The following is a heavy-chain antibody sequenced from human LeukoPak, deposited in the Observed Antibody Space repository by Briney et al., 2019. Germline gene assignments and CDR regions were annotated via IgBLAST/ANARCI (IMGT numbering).Heavy chain of an antibody. D-gene: IGHD1-26*01. J-gene: IGHJ4*02. Sequence: GGSLRLSCAASGFTISSYEMNWVRQAPGKGLEWVSYISSSGTTIYYADSVKGRFTISRDNAKNSLFLQVNSLRAEDTAVYYCARSSGTYHFDYWGQGTLVTVSS. CDR2: ISSSGTTI. CDR3: ARSSGTYHFDY. CDR1: GFTISSYE. V-gene: IGHV3-48*03.